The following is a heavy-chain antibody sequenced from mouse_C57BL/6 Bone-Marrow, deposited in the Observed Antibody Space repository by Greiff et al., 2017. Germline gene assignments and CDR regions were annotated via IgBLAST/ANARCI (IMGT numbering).Heavy chain of an antibody. V-gene: IGHV5-17*01. CDR2: ISSGSSTI. Sequence: EVKLMESGGGLVKPGGSLKLSCAASGFTFSDYGMHWVRQAPEKGLEWVAYISSGSSTIYYADTVKGRFTISRDNAKNTLFLQMTSLRSEDTAMYYCARKAYWYFDVWGRGTTVTVSS. J-gene: IGHJ1*03. CDR1: GFTFSDYG. CDR3: ARKAYWYFDV.